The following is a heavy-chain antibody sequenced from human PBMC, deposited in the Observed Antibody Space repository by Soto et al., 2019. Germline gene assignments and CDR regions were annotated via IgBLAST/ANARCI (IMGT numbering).Heavy chain of an antibody. J-gene: IGHJ3*02. CDR3: TRGTYASDI. Sequence: QVQLQQSGPGLVKPSQTLSLTCAISGDSVSNNNVAWNWIRQSPSRGLEWLGRTYYRSKWYNDYAGSVKSRITFTSDTSKNQFSLQLNSVTPEDTAVYYCTRGTYASDIWGQGTVVTVSS. V-gene: IGHV6-1*01. CDR2: TYYRSKWYN. CDR1: GDSVSNNNVA.